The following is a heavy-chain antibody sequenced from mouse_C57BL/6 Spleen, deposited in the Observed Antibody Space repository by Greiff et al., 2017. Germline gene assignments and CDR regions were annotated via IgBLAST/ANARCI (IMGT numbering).Heavy chain of an antibody. J-gene: IGHJ4*01. Sequence: VKLMESGAELARPGASVKLSCKASGYTFTSYGISWVKQRTGQGLEWIGEIYPRSGNTYYNETFKGKATLTADKSSSTAYMELRSLTSEDSAVYFCASITNAMDYWGQGTSVTVSS. D-gene: IGHD1-2*01. V-gene: IGHV1-81*01. CDR3: ASITNAMDY. CDR2: IYPRSGNT. CDR1: GYTFTSYG.